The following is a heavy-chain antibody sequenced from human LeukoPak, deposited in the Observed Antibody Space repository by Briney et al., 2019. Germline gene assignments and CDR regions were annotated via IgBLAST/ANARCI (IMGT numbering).Heavy chain of an antibody. Sequence: GGSLRLSCAASGFTFNDYGMTWVRQPPGKGLEWVSGINWNGGSTKYADSVKGRFTISRDNAKNSLFLQMDSLRAEDTALYYCARGSYYNWFDSWGQGTLVTVSS. D-gene: IGHD1-26*01. CDR3: ARGSYYNWFDS. V-gene: IGHV3-20*04. CDR2: INWNGGST. J-gene: IGHJ5*01. CDR1: GFTFNDYG.